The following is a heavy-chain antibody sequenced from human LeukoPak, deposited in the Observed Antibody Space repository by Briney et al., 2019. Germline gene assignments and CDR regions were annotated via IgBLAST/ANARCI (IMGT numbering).Heavy chain of an antibody. V-gene: IGHV3-23*01. CDR2: ITGSGSTT. J-gene: IGHJ4*02. CDR3: AKDFTSWFTGGFDY. D-gene: IGHD3-10*01. Sequence: GGSLRLSCAASGFSSFAMNWVRQAPGKGLEWVSSITGSGSTTYYTDSVNGRFIISRDISRNTLYLQMNGLRAEDTAVYYCAKDFTSWFTGGFDYWGQGTLVTVSS. CDR1: GFSSFA.